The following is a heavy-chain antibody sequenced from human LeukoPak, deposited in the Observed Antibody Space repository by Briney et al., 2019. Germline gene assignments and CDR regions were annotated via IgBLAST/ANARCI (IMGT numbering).Heavy chain of an antibody. V-gene: IGHV4-39*01. J-gene: IGHJ5*02. CDR3: ARSIAADAPTHNWFDR. Sequence: SETLSLTCSVSGGSISTTNNYWGWIRQPPGKGLEWIGSIHFSGTTYYNPSLKSRVTVSVDTSRSQFSLKLTSVTAADTSIYYCARSIAADAPTHNWFDRWGQGTLVTVSS. D-gene: IGHD6-13*01. CDR1: GGSISTTNNY. CDR2: IHFSGTT.